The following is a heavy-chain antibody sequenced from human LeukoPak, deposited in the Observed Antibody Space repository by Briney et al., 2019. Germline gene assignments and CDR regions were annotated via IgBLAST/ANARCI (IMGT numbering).Heavy chain of an antibody. D-gene: IGHD3-9*01. CDR2: ISSSGSTI. CDR3: ARVSTGTDAFDI. Sequence: GGSLRLSCAASGFTFSDYYMSWIRQAPGKGQEWISYISSSGSTIYYADSVKGRFTISRDNAKNSLYLQMNSLRAEDTAVYYCARVSTGTDAFDIWGQGTMVTVSS. J-gene: IGHJ3*02. V-gene: IGHV3-11*04. CDR1: GFTFSDYY.